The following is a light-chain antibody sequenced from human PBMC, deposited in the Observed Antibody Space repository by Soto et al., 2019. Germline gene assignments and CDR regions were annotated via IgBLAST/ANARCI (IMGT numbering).Light chain of an antibody. J-gene: IGKJ4*01. CDR3: QQSYSTPRT. Sequence: DIQMTQSPSSLSASVGDRVTITCRASQSISSYLNWYQQKPGKAPKLLIYAASSLQSGVPSRFSGSGSGTDFTLTISSLQPDDFATYYCQQSYSTPRTFGGGTKVESK. CDR1: QSISSY. V-gene: IGKV1-39*01. CDR2: AAS.